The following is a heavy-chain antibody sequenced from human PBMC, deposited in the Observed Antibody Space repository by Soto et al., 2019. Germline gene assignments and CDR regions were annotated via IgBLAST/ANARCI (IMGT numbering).Heavy chain of an antibody. J-gene: IGHJ4*02. CDR1: GGSVSSGSYY. D-gene: IGHD2-2*01. V-gene: IGHV4-61*01. Sequence: SETLSLTCTVSGGSVSSGSYYWSWIRQPPGKGLEWIGYIYYSGSTNYNPSLKSRVTISVDTSKNQFSLKLSSVTAADTAVYYCARGRIVVVPAATKWGYFDYWGQGTLVTVSS. CDR3: ARGRIVVVPAATKWGYFDY. CDR2: IYYSGST.